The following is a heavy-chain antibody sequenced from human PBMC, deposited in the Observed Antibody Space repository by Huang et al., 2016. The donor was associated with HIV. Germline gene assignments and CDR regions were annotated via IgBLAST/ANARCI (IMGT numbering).Heavy chain of an antibody. Sequence: QVQLLQSGAEVKKPGSSVKVSCKASGGPFRSYSIAGVRQAPGQGLEWRARSKPVFEAPKYEQKWEGGVRVTADESTSTGDMELRDLRPDDTAVYFCARGSLEYSVSSSLDYWGQGTHVTVSS. D-gene: IGHD4-4*01. CDR1: GGPFRSYS. V-gene: IGHV1-69*13. J-gene: IGHJ4*02. CDR2: SKPVFEAP. CDR3: ARGSLEYSVSSSLDY.